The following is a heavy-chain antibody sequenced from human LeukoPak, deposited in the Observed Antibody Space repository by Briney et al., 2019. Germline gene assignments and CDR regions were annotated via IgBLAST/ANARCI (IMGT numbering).Heavy chain of an antibody. CDR3: AREMGRDYYDSSGYYKSGEYFQH. CDR1: GYTFTSYY. V-gene: IGHV1-46*01. CDR2: SNPSGGST. J-gene: IGHJ1*01. Sequence: ASVKVSCKASGYTFTSYYMHWVRQAPGQGLEWMGRSNPSGGSTSYAQKFQGRVTMTRDTSTSTVYMELSSLRSEDTAVYYCAREMGRDYYDSSGYYKSGEYFQHWGQGTLATVSS. D-gene: IGHD3-22*01.